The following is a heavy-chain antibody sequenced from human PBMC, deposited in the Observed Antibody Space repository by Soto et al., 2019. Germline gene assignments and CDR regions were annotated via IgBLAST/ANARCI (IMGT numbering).Heavy chain of an antibody. CDR1: GYTLTEIS. CDR3: AREGSSGYPDY. CDR2: LDPEDGET. D-gene: IGHD3-22*01. V-gene: IGHV1-24*01. Sequence: ASVKVSCKISGYTLTEISMHWVRQPPGKGLEWMGGLDPEDGETIYAQNFQGRVTVTEDTSTDTAYMELSSLRYDDTAVYYCAREGSSGYPDYWGQGTLVTVSS. J-gene: IGHJ4*02.